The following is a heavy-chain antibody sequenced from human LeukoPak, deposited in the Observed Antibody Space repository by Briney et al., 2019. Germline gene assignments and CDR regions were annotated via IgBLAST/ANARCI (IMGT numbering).Heavy chain of an antibody. D-gene: IGHD3-22*01. V-gene: IGHV4-59*01. Sequence: SETLSLTCTVSGDSFSSYYWSWIRQPPGKDLEWIGYIYYSGSTNYNPSLKSRVTISVDTSKNQFSLKLSSVTAADTAVYYCAREPYDSSGYYSFDRGQGWFDPWGQGTLVTVSS. J-gene: IGHJ5*02. CDR3: AREPYDSSGYYSFDRGQGWFDP. CDR1: GDSFSSYY. CDR2: IYYSGST.